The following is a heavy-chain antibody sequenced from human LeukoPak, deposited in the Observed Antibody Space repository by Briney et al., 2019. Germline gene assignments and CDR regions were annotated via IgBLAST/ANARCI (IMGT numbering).Heavy chain of an antibody. D-gene: IGHD3-22*01. CDR1: GYTFTGYY. Sequence: ASVKVSCKASGYTFTGYYMHWVRQAPGQGLERMGWINPNSGGTNYAQKFQGRVTMTRDTSISTAYMELSRLRSDDTAVYYCARKKDRYTNDGRGFSSVPIAFNTWGQGTRVTVPS. J-gene: IGHJ3*02. V-gene: IGHV1-2*02. CDR3: ARKKDRYTNDGRGFSSVPIAFNT. CDR2: INPNSGGT.